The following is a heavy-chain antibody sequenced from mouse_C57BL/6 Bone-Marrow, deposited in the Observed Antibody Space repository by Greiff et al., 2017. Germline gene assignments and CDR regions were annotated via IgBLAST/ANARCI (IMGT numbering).Heavy chain of an antibody. D-gene: IGHD1-1*01. CDR1: GYTFTSYW. V-gene: IGHV1-55*01. J-gene: IGHJ2*01. Sequence: QVQLQQPGAELVKPGASVKMSYKASGYTFTSYWITWVKQRPGQGLEWIGDIYPGSGSTNYNEKFKSKATLTVDTSSSTAYMQLSSLTSEDSAVYYCARRDYGSSSDYWGQGTTLTDSS. CDR3: ARRDYGSSSDY. CDR2: IYPGSGST.